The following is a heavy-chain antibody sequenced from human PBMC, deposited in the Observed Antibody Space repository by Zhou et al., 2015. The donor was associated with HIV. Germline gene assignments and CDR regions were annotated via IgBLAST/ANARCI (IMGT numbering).Heavy chain of an antibody. J-gene: IGHJ6*02. V-gene: IGHV1-69*12. CDR3: ARGGGSSSWHNTDYYGMDV. Sequence: QVQLVQSGAEVKKPGSSVKVSCKASGGTFSSYAISWVRQAPGQGLEWMGGIIPIFGTANYAQKFQGRVTITADESTSTAYMELSSLRSEDTAVYYCARGGGSSSWHNTDYYGMDVWGQGTTVTVSS. CDR2: IIPIFGTA. CDR1: GGTFSSYA. D-gene: IGHD6-13*01.